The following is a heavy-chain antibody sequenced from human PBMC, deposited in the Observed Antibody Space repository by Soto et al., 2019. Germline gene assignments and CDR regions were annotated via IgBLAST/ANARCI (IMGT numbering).Heavy chain of an antibody. CDR1: GFTFSSYD. CDR2: ISSSGSTI. D-gene: IGHD6-13*01. CDR3: ARDGAAAGGGDYYYGMDV. J-gene: IGHJ6*02. V-gene: IGHV3-48*03. Sequence: EVQLVESGGGLVQPGGSLRLSCAASGFTFSSYDMNWVRQAPGKGLEWVSYISSSGSTIYYADSVKGRFTISRDNAKNSLYVQMNSLRAEDTAVYYCARDGAAAGGGDYYYGMDVWGQGTTVTVSS.